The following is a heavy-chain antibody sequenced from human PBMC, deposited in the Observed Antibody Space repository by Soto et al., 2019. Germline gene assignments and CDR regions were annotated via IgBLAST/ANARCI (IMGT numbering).Heavy chain of an antibody. CDR3: AGGFIAARPTYYYYYMDV. D-gene: IGHD6-6*01. CDR2: INHSGST. V-gene: IGHV4-34*01. J-gene: IGHJ6*03. CDR1: GGSFSGYN. Sequence: SETLSLTCAVYGGSFSGYNWSWIRQPPGKGLEWIGEINHSGSTNYYPSLKRRVIISVDTSKNQFSLKLSSVTAADTAVYYCAGGFIAARPTYYYYYMDVWGKGTTVTVSS.